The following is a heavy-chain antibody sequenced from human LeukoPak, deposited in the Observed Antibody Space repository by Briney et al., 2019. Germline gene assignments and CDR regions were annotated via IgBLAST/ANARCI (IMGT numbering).Heavy chain of an antibody. CDR3: AGTMVRGVIKTFDY. Sequence: GGSLRLSCAASGFTFGSYAMSWVRQAPGKGLEWVSAISGSGGSTYYADSVKGRFTISRDNSKNTLYLQMNSLRAEDTAVYYCAGTMVRGVIKTFDYWGQGTLVTVSS. CDR1: GFTFGSYA. V-gene: IGHV3-23*01. CDR2: ISGSGGST. D-gene: IGHD3-10*01. J-gene: IGHJ4*02.